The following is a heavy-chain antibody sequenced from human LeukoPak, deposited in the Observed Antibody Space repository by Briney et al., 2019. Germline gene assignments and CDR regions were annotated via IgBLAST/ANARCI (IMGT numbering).Heavy chain of an antibody. Sequence: PGGSLRLSCAASGFTFSSYWMHWVRQAPGKGLVWVSRINSDGSSTSYADSVKGRFTISRDNAKNTLYLQMNSLRAEDTAVYYCARGGNYDILTGYYKRWDYFDYWGQGTLVTVSS. V-gene: IGHV3-74*01. CDR2: INSDGSST. CDR3: ARGGNYDILTGYYKRWDYFDY. D-gene: IGHD3-9*01. J-gene: IGHJ4*02. CDR1: GFTFSSYW.